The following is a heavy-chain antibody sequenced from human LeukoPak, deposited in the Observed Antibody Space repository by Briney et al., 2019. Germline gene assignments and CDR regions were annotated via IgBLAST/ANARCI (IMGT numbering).Heavy chain of an antibody. CDR3: ARHQIVGATRSPFDY. CDR2: IYPGDSDT. J-gene: IGHJ4*02. D-gene: IGHD1-26*01. Sequence: GESLKISCKGSGYSFTTYWIGWVHQMPGKGLEWMGIIYPGDSDTRYSPSFQGQVTISADKSISTAYLQWSSLKASDTAMYYCARHQIVGATRSPFDYWGQGTLVTVSS. V-gene: IGHV5-51*07. CDR1: GYSFTTYW.